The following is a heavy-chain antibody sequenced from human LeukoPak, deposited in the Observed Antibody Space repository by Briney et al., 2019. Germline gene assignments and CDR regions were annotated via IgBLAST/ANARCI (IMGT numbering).Heavy chain of an antibody. CDR1: GGSFSGYY. CDR3: ARVRTGTTVIRSYYFDY. J-gene: IGHJ4*02. V-gene: IGHV4-59*01. D-gene: IGHD1-7*01. Sequence: SETLSLTCAVYGGSFSGYYWSWIRQPPGKGLEWIGYIYYSGSTDYNPSLKSRVTISVDTSKNQFSLKLSSVTAADTAVYYCARVRTGTTVIRSYYFDYWGQGTLVTVSS. CDR2: IYYSGST.